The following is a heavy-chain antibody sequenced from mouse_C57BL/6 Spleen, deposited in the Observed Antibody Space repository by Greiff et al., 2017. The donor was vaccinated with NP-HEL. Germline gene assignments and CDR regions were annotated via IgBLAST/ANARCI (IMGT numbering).Heavy chain of an antibody. D-gene: IGHD2-4*01. J-gene: IGHJ3*01. CDR1: GYTFTDYY. CDR3: ARGTYYDYDRGFAY. CDR2: INPYNGGT. V-gene: IGHV1-19*01. Sequence: EVQLQQSGPVLVKPGASVKMSCKASGYTFTDYYMNWVKQSHGKSLEWIGVINPYNGGTSYNQKFKGKATLTVDKSSSTAYMELNSLTSEDSAVYYCARGTYYDYDRGFAYWGQGTLVTVSA.